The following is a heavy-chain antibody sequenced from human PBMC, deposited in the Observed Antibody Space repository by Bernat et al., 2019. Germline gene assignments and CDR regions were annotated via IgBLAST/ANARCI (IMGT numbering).Heavy chain of an antibody. D-gene: IGHD3-22*01. J-gene: IGHJ4*02. CDR2: ISAYNGNT. CDR3: ARDLLISKIPVVDSSGLDY. V-gene: IGHV1-18*01. CDR1: GYTFTSYG. Sequence: QVQLVQSGAEVKKPGASVKVSCKASGYTFTSYGISWVRQAPGQGLEWMGWISAYNGNTNYAQKLQGRVTMTTDTSTSTAYMELRSLRSDETAVYYCARDLLISKIPVVDSSGLDYWGQGNLVTVSS.